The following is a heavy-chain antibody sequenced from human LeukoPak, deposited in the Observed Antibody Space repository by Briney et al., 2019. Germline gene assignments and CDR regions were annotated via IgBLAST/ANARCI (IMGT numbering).Heavy chain of an antibody. V-gene: IGHV3-66*01. CDR3: ARDRYYYDSSGFDYYYYGMDV. J-gene: IGHJ6*02. Sequence: GGSLRLSCAASGFTDSSNYMSWVRQAPGKGLEWVSVIYSGGSTYYADSVKGRFTISRDNSKNTLYLQMNSLRAEDTAVYYCARDRYYYDSSGFDYYYYGMDVWGQGTTVTVSS. D-gene: IGHD3-22*01. CDR2: IYSGGST. CDR1: GFTDSSNY.